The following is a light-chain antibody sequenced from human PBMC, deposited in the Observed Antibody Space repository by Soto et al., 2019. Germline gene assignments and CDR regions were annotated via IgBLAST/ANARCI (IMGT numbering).Light chain of an antibody. J-gene: IGLJ1*01. CDR1: SSNIGAGYD. Sequence: QSVLTQPPSVSGAPGQSVTISCTGSSSNIGAGYDVHWYQQRPGGAPRLLIFANSDRPSGVPDRFSASKSYTSASLTIAGLQAEDEADYYCQSYDNSLSGSGVFGTGTKVTVL. V-gene: IGLV1-40*01. CDR3: QSYDNSLSGSGV. CDR2: ANS.